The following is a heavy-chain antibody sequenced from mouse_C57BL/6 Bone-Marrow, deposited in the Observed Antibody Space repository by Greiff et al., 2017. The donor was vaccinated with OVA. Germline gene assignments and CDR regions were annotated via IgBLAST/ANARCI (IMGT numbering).Heavy chain of an antibody. Sequence: QVQLQQPGAELVRPGTSVKLSCKASGYTFTSYWMHWVKQRPGQGLEWIGVIDPSDSYTNYNQKFKGKATLTVDTSSSTAYMQLSSLTSEDSAVYYCARSDYGGELDWGQGTTLTVSS. D-gene: IGHD2-4*01. CDR2: IDPSDSYT. CDR3: ARSDYGGELD. J-gene: IGHJ2*01. CDR1: GYTFTSYW. V-gene: IGHV1-59*01.